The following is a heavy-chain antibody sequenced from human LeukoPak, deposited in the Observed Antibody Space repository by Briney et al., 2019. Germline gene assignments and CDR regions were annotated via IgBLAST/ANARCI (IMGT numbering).Heavy chain of an antibody. CDR1: GYTFTSYG. D-gene: IGHD3-22*01. Sequence: ASVKVSCKASGYTFTSYGISWVRQAPGQGLEWMGWISAYNGNTNYAQKLQGRVTMTTDTSTSTAYMELSSLRSEDTAVYYCATSVYYDSWDAFDIWGQGTMVTVSS. CDR3: ATSVYYDSWDAFDI. CDR2: ISAYNGNT. V-gene: IGHV1-18*01. J-gene: IGHJ3*02.